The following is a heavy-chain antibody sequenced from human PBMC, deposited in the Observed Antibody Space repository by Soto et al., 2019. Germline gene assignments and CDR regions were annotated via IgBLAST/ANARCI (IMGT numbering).Heavy chain of an antibody. CDR1: GFTFMDSA. CDR2: ISGGGGNT. Sequence: EVQLLESGGDLVQPGGSLRLSCVASGFTFMDSAMSWVRQAPGKGLQWVSTISGGGGNTYYAASMKGRFTISRDNSNNTLHLQLNSLRVEDTDIYYCAKDRGDYFDYWGLGTLVTVSS. D-gene: IGHD1-26*01. CDR3: AKDRGDYFDY. J-gene: IGHJ4*02. V-gene: IGHV3-23*01.